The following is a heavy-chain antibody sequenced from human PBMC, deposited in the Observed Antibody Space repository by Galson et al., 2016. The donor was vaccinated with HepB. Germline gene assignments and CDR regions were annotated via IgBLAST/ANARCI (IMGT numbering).Heavy chain of an antibody. Sequence: SVKVSCKASGYTFTDYHIHWVRQPPGQGLEWMGWINPNSGGTNYAQKFQGRVTMTRDTSISTAYMDLSRLRSDDTAVYYCVRRWVMDWRTKEQADDVWGKGSTVTVSS. CDR3: VRRWVMDWRTKEQADDV. CDR2: INPNSGGT. D-gene: IGHD3/OR15-3a*01. J-gene: IGHJ6*04. V-gene: IGHV1-2*02. CDR1: GYTFTDYH.